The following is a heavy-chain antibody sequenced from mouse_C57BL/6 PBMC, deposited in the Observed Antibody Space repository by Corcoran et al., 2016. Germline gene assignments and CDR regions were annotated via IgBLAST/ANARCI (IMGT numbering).Heavy chain of an antibody. J-gene: IGHJ4*01. CDR1: GYTFTDYN. Sequence: EVQLQQSGPELVKPGASVKIPCKASGYTFTDYNMDWVKQSHGKSLEWIGDINPNNGGTIYNQKFKGKATLTVDKSSNTAYMELRSLTSEDTAVYYCAKRKDYDEDAMDYWGQGTSVTVSS. D-gene: IGHD2-4*01. CDR3: AKRKDYDEDAMDY. CDR2: INPNNGGT. V-gene: IGHV1-18*01.